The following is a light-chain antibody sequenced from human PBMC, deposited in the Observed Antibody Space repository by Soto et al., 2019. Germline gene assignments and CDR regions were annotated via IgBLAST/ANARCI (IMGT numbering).Light chain of an antibody. V-gene: IGKV1-39*01. CDR3: QQSYTALSIT. CDR2: AAS. J-gene: IGKJ5*01. Sequence: DIQMTQSPSSLYAPVEDRATITCGASKKINRNLNWYQQQPGKAPKILIYAASSLQNGVPSRFRGGGSGTDFTLIITNLQPEDFATYYCQQSYTALSITFGQGTRLEIK. CDR1: KKINRN.